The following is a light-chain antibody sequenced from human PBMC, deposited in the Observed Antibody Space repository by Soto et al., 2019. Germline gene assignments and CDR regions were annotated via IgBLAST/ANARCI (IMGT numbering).Light chain of an antibody. CDR3: AAWDDILSVVV. V-gene: IGLV1-47*01. CDR1: RSNIGSNY. CDR2: RNN. J-gene: IGLJ2*01. Sequence: QSVLTQPPSASGTPGQRVTISCSGSRSNIGSNYVYWYQQLPGTAPKLLIYRNNQRPSGVPDRFSGSKSGTSASLAISGLRSEDESDYYCAAWDDILSVVVFGGGTKLTVL.